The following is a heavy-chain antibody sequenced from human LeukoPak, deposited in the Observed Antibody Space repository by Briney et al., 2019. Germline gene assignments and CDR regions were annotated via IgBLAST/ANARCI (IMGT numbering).Heavy chain of an antibody. V-gene: IGHV3-7*01. CDR1: GFIFSNYW. CDR3: ARNPDAETTDY. D-gene: IGHD1-1*01. Sequence: GGSLRLSCAASGFIFSNYWMSWVRQAPGKGLEWVANINEGGSDQYYVDSVEGRFTISRDNAKNSLYLQMNSLRAEDTAFYYCARNPDAETTDYWGQGTLVTVSS. J-gene: IGHJ4*02. CDR2: INEGGSDQ.